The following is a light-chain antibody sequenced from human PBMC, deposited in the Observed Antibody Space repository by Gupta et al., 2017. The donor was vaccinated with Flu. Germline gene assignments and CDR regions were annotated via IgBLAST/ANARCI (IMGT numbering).Light chain of an antibody. Sequence: PSTLSASVGDRVTITCRASQSISSWLAWYQQKPGKAPKLLIYKASSLESGVPSRFSGSGSGTEFTLTISSLQPDDFATYYCQQYNSSPYTFGQGTKLEIK. CDR1: QSISSW. CDR2: KAS. CDR3: QQYNSSPYT. J-gene: IGKJ2*01. V-gene: IGKV1-5*03.